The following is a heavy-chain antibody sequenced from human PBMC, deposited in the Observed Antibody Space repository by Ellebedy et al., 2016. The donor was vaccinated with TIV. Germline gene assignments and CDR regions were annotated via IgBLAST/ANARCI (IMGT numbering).Heavy chain of an antibody. CDR1: GGSISNYY. CDR3: ARGLRGPFDY. CDR2: IYFSGGT. V-gene: IGHV4-59*01. Sequence: MPSETLSLTCTVSGGSISNYYWSWIRQSPGKGLEWIGYIYFSGGTNYNPSPNSRVTISLDRSKNQYSLKLSSVTAADTAVYYCARGLRGPFDYWGQGTLVTVSS. J-gene: IGHJ4*02.